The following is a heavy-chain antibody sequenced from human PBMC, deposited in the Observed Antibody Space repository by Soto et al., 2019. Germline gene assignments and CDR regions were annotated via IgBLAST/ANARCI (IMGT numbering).Heavy chain of an antibody. CDR3: ARDRLASVVIEGTFY. J-gene: IGHJ4*02. CDR2: IGGSGDET. V-gene: IGHV3-23*01. D-gene: IGHD2-15*01. CDR1: GPTFSSYA. Sequence: QLLESGGGLVQPGGSLRLSCAASGPTFSSYAMSWVRQAPGKGLEWVSSIGGSGDETYYADSVKGRFTISRDNSKNTLYLELNSLRAEDTALYYCARDRLASVVIEGTFYWGQGTLVTVSS.